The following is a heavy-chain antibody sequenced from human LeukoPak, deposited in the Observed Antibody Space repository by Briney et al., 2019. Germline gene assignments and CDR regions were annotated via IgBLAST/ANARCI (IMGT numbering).Heavy chain of an antibody. J-gene: IGHJ3*02. V-gene: IGHV6-1*01. CDR2: TYYRSKRYN. CDR3: AREPDYYDSSAITNAFDI. CDR1: GDSVSSHSAA. D-gene: IGHD3-22*01. Sequence: SQTLSLTCAISGDSVSSHSAAWNWIRQSPSRVLEWLGRTYYRSKRYNDYAVSVKSRITINPDTSKNKFSLQLKSVSPEDTDVYDCAREPDYYDSSAITNAFDIWGQGTMVTVSS.